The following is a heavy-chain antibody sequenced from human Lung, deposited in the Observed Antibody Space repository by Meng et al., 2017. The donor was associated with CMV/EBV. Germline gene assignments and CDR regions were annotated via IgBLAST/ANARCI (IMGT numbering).Heavy chain of an antibody. CDR2: IYFSGNT. Sequence: PGGAQGQGHSLETVSPTSMFSVDPIGICVYYWGWLRQAPGKGLGWIGSIYFSGNTYYNPSLKSRVTMSVGTAQNKFSLTLRSVTAADTAVYYCVTETGYNYDNWGQGALVTVSS. D-gene: IGHD5-24*01. CDR1: VDPIGICVYY. V-gene: IGHV4-39*07. J-gene: IGHJ4*02. CDR3: VTETGYNYDN.